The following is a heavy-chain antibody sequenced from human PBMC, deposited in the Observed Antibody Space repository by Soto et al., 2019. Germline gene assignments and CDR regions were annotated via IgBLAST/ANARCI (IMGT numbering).Heavy chain of an antibody. D-gene: IGHD6-13*01. J-gene: IGHJ3*02. CDR1: GFTFSSYE. CDR2: ISSSGSTI. CDR3: ARTPYSRNAFDI. Sequence: GGSLRLSCAASGFTFSSYEMNWVRQAPGKGLEWVSYISSSGSTIYYADSVKGRFTISRDNAKNSLYLQMNSLRAEDTAVYYCARTPYSRNAFDIWGQGTMVTVPS. V-gene: IGHV3-48*03.